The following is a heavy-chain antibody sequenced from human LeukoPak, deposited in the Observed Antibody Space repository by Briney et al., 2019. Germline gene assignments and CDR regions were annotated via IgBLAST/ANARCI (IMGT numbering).Heavy chain of an antibody. J-gene: IGHJ4*02. CDR2: IYTSGST. V-gene: IGHV4-61*02. D-gene: IGHD3-10*01. Sequence: PSETLSLTCTVSGGSISSSSYYWGWIRQPAGKGLEWIGRIYTSGSTNYNPSLKSRVTISVDTSKNQFSLKLSSVTAADTAVYYCASRYYGSGDDYWGQGTLVTVSS. CDR3: ASRYYGSGDDY. CDR1: GGSISSSSYY.